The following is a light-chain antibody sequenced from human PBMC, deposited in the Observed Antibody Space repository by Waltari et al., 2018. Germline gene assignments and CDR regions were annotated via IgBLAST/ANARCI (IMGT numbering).Light chain of an antibody. CDR1: QNINIY. J-gene: IGKJ1*01. V-gene: IGKV1-39*01. CDR2: AAS. Sequence: DIQVTQSPSSLSASVGDRVTITCRTSQNINIYLNWYQHKVGKATKLLIYAASNLQSGIPSKFSGTGSGTDFTLTISSLQPEDVATYYCQESYSNPWTFGQGTKVEIK. CDR3: QESYSNPWT.